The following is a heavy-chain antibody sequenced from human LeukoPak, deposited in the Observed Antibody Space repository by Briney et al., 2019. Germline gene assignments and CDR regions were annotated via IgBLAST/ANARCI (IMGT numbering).Heavy chain of an antibody. CDR3: ARRVQLWSLGNAFDI. CDR1: GFTFSSYG. D-gene: IGHD5-18*01. Sequence: GSLRLSCAASGFTFSSYGMHWVRQAPGKGLEWVAFIRYDGSNKYYADSVKGRFTISRDNSKNTLYLQMNSLRAEDTAVYYCARRVQLWSLGNAFDIWGQGTMVTVSS. J-gene: IGHJ3*02. CDR2: IRYDGSNK. V-gene: IGHV3-30*02.